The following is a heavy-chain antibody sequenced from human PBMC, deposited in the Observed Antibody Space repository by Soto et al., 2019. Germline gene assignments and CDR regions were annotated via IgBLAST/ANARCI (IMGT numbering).Heavy chain of an antibody. CDR2: IIPIFGTA. V-gene: IGHV1-69*13. Sequence: ASVKVSCKASGGTFSSYAISWVRQAPGQGLEWMGGIIPIFGTANYAQKFQGRVTITADESTSTAYMELSSLRSEDTAVYYCARALRYCSSTSCYGDYCYYGMDVWGQGTTVTVSS. J-gene: IGHJ6*02. D-gene: IGHD2-2*01. CDR3: ARALRYCSSTSCYGDYCYYGMDV. CDR1: GGTFSSYA.